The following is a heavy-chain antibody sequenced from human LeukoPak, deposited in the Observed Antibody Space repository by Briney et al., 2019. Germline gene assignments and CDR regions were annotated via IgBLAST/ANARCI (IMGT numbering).Heavy chain of an antibody. J-gene: IGHJ4*02. D-gene: IGHD1-26*01. CDR3: ARQRGRWDSFDY. CDR2: IYYSGST. Sequence: KPSETLSPTCAVSGGSLSSYYWSWVRQPPREGVEWIGYIYYSGSTNYNPALKSRVTISVDTSKNQFSLKLSSVTAADTAVYYCARQRGRWDSFDYWGQGTLVTVSS. V-gene: IGHV4-59*08. CDR1: GGSLSSYY.